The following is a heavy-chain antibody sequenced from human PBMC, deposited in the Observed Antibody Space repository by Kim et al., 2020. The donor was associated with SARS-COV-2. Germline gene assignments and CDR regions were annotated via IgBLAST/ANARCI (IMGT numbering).Heavy chain of an antibody. CDR3: ATDDEGQLRGSHAFDM. Sequence: DTGKGRCTISRDNSENRLYLQMNSLRAEDTAVYFCATDDEGQLRGSHAFDMWGQGTMVTVSS. V-gene: IGHV3-33*03. J-gene: IGHJ3*02. D-gene: IGHD2-2*01.